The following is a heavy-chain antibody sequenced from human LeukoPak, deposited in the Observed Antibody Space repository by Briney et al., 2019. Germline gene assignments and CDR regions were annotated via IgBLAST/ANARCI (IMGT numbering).Heavy chain of an antibody. D-gene: IGHD3-10*01. J-gene: IGHJ4*02. CDR1: GFTFSSYA. CDR3: ARATRGSLTQYFDY. V-gene: IGHV3-30*04. CDR2: ISYDGSNK. Sequence: GGSLRLSCAASGFTFSSYAMHWVRQAPGKGLEWVAVISYDGSNKYYADSVKGRFTISRDNSKNTLYLQMNSLRAEDTAVYYCARATRGSLTQYFDYWGQGTLVTVSS.